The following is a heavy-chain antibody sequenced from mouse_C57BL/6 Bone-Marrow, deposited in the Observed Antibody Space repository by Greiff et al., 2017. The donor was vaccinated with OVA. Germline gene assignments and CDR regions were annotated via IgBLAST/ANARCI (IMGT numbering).Heavy chain of an antibody. CDR2: IRLKSDNYAT. V-gene: IGHV6-3*01. CDR3: TGPTTVPPYWYFDV. Sequence: EVKVVESGGGLVQPGGSMKLSCVASGFTFSNYWMNWVRQSPEKGLEWVAQIRLKSDNYATHYAESVKGRFTISRDDSKSSVYLQMNNLRAEDTGIYYCTGPTTVPPYWYFDVWGTGTTVTVSS. D-gene: IGHD1-1*01. CDR1: GFTFSNYW. J-gene: IGHJ1*03.